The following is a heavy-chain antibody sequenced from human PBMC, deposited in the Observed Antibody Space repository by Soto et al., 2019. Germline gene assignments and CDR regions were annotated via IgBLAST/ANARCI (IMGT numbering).Heavy chain of an antibody. Sequence: QVQLQESGPGLVKPSETLSLTCTVSGGSISSYYWSWIRQPPGKGLEWIGYIYYSGSTNYNPSLMSRVTLSVDTSKNQFSLKPSSVTAADTAVYYCARVRWTVAGPGHFDYWGQGTLVTVSS. D-gene: IGHD6-19*01. J-gene: IGHJ4*02. V-gene: IGHV4-59*01. CDR1: GGSISSYY. CDR2: IYYSGST. CDR3: ARVRWTVAGPGHFDY.